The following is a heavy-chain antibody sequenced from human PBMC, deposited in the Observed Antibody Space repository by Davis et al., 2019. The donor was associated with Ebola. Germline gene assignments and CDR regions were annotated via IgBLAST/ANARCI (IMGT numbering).Heavy chain of an antibody. J-gene: IGHJ4*02. CDR3: ARFDGWYFDY. Sequence: SETLSLTCAVSGDSISSRNWWSWVRQLPGKGLEWIGEIYHGGNTNYNPSLKSRAIISVDKSKNQFSLKVSSVTAADTAVYYCARFDGWYFDYWGPGTLVTVSS. D-gene: IGHD5-24*01. CDR1: GDSISSRNW. CDR2: IYHGGNT. V-gene: IGHV4-4*02.